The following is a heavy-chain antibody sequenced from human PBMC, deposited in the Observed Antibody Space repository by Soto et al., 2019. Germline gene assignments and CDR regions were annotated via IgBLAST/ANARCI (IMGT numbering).Heavy chain of an antibody. CDR3: ARLLDINRWRLDY. Sequence: QVQLQESGPELVKPSETLSITCTVSDAFVSGTTYYWNWIRQPPWKGLEWIRYIYYTGRTIYNPSLRNVIILSIDPSKNQFSLTLTYVSTAHTAIYYCARLLDINRWRLDYRGQRTLVIVSA. CDR2: IYYTGRT. V-gene: IGHV4-61*01. D-gene: IGHD3-9*01. J-gene: IGHJ4*02. CDR1: DAFVSGTTYY.